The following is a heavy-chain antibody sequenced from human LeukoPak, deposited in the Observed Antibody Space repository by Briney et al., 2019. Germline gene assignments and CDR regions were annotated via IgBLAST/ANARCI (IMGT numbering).Heavy chain of an antibody. J-gene: IGHJ3*02. D-gene: IGHD3-22*01. CDR3: ARMADYDRSGYDAFEI. V-gene: IGHV4-59*02. CDR2: IYKSETT. Sequence: SETLSLTCTVSAGSVSSFYWSWLRQPPGKGLEWIGYIYKSETTNYNPSLTGRVTMSLDTPKNQISMKLRSVTAADTAVYYCARMADYDRSGYDAFEIWGLGTLVTVSS. CDR1: AGSVSSFY.